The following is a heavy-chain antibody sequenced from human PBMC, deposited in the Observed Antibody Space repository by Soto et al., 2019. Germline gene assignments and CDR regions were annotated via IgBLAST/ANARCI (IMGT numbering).Heavy chain of an antibody. V-gene: IGHV3-30*18. CDR2: ISYDGSNK. J-gene: IGHJ3*02. CDR1: GFTFSSYG. CDR3: AKVLRLLEWLPFDAFDI. Sequence: QVQLVESGGGVVQPGRALRLSCAASGFTFSSYGMHWVRQAPGKGLEWVAVISYDGSNKYYADSVKGRFTISRDNSKNTLYLQMNSLRAEDTAVYYCAKVLRLLEWLPFDAFDIWGQGTMVTVSS. D-gene: IGHD3-3*01.